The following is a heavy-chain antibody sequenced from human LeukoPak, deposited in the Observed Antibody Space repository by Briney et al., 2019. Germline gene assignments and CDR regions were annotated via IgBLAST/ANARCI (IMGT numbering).Heavy chain of an antibody. CDR1: GASINSDTYY. D-gene: IGHD6-19*01. CDR3: ARGGYSSGWPYAFDI. J-gene: IGHJ3*02. Sequence: SETLSLTCTVSGASINSDTYYWGWIRQPPGKGLEWIGTHSHSGSAYYNPSLRSRITMSLDTSENQPSLKLSSVTAADTAVYYCARGGYSSGWPYAFDIWGQGTMVTVSS. CDR2: HSHSGSA. V-gene: IGHV4-39*07.